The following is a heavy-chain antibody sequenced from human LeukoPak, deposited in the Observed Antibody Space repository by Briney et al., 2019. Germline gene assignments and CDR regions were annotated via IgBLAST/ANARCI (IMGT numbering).Heavy chain of an antibody. V-gene: IGHV3-21*06. CDR1: GFTFRSYS. J-gene: IGHJ5*02. Sequence: PGGSLRLSCAASGFTFRSYSMNWVRQAPGKGLEWVSSISGSSSYIYYADSVKGRFTISRDNAKNSLYLQMSSLRAEDTAVYYCARDLTSTSWEGFDPWGQGTLVTVS. D-gene: IGHD2-2*01. CDR2: ISGSSSYI. CDR3: ARDLTSTSWEGFDP.